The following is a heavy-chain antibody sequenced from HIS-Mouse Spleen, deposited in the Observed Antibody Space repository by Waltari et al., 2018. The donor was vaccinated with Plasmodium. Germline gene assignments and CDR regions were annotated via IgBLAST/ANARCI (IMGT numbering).Heavy chain of an antibody. CDR3: ARGMKSSSSAFDI. D-gene: IGHD6-6*01. J-gene: IGHJ3*02. V-gene: IGHV3-53*01. CDR2: IYSGGST. CDR1: GFTVRSTP. Sequence: EVQLVESGGGLIQPGGSLRRSWSASGFTVRSTPMSWVRQAPGKGLWWVSVIYSGGSTYYADSVKGRFTISRDNSKNTLYLQMNSLRAEDTAVYYCARGMKSSSSAFDIWGQGTMVTVSS.